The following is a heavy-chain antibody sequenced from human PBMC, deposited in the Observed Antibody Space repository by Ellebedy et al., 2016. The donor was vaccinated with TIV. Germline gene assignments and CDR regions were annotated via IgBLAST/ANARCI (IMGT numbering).Heavy chain of an antibody. CDR2: IYSGGST. Sequence: GGSLRLXXAVSGFTVSNNYMSWVRQAPGKGLEWVSLIYSGGSTHYADSVKGRFTISRDNSKNTVYLQMNSLRAEDTAVYYCARLDYIKDFDYWGQGTLVTVSS. V-gene: IGHV3-53*01. CDR1: GFTVSNNY. D-gene: IGHD4-11*01. CDR3: ARLDYIKDFDY. J-gene: IGHJ4*02.